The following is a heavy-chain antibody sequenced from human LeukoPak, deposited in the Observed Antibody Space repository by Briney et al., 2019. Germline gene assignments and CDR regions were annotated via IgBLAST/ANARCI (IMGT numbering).Heavy chain of an antibody. CDR1: GFTFSSYA. CDR3: AKDNDIRGVIICYGFDV. J-gene: IGHJ3*01. V-gene: IGHV3-23*01. CDR2: ISGNGGST. D-gene: IGHD3-10*01. Sequence: GGSLRLSCAASGFTFSSYAMSWVRQAPGKGLEWVSTISGNGGSTYYADSVKGRFTISRDNSKNTVYLQMNSLRAEDTAVYYCAKDNDIRGVIICYGFDVWGQGTMVTVSA.